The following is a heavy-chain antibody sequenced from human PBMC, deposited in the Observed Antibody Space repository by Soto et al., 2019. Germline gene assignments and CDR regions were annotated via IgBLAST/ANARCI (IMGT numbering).Heavy chain of an antibody. J-gene: IGHJ4*02. CDR2: ISSSSSYI. Sequence: EAQLVESGGGLVKPGGSLRLSCAASGFTFSSYSMNWVRQAPGKGLEWVSSISSSSSYIYYADSVKGRFTISRDNAKNSLYLQMNSLRAEDTAVYYCARGTYYYDSSGYRGDYWGQGTLVTVSS. CDR3: ARGTYYYDSSGYRGDY. CDR1: GFTFSSYS. V-gene: IGHV3-21*01. D-gene: IGHD3-22*01.